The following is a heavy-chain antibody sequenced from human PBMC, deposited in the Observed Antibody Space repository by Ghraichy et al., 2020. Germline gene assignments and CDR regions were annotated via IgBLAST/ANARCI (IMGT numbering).Heavy chain of an antibody. D-gene: IGHD5-24*01. CDR1: GFTFSSYG. CDR3: AREMATISDAFDI. J-gene: IGHJ3*02. CDR2: IKQDGSEK. V-gene: IGHV3-7*03. Sequence: GESLNISCAASGFTFSSYGMHWVRQAPDKGLEWVTNIKQDGSEKYYVDSVKGRFTISRDNAKNSLYLQMNSLRAEDTAVYYCAREMATISDAFDIWGQGTMVTVSS.